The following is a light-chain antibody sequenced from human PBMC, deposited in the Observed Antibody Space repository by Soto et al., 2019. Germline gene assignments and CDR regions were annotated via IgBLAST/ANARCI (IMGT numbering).Light chain of an antibody. CDR3: QQYNNWPTWT. Sequence: EIVNTQSPATLSVSPGERATLSCRASQSVSSNLAWYQQKPGQAPRLLIYGASTRATGIPARFSGSGSGTEFTLTISSLQSEDFAVYYCQQYNNWPTWTFGQGTKVEIK. CDR2: GAS. J-gene: IGKJ1*01. CDR1: QSVSSN. V-gene: IGKV3-15*01.